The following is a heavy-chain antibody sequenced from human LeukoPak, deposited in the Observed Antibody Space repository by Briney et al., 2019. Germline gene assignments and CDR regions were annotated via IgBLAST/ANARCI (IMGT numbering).Heavy chain of an antibody. Sequence: SETLSLTCTVSGGSISSYYWSWIRQPAGKGLEWIGRIYTSGSTNYNPSLKSRVTISVDTSKNQFSLKLSSVTAADTAVYYCARNGIYGSGSYYRYYYYYMDVWGKGTTVTISS. J-gene: IGHJ6*03. V-gene: IGHV4-4*07. CDR2: IYTSGST. CDR1: GGSISSYY. CDR3: ARNGIYGSGSYYRYYYYYMDV. D-gene: IGHD3-10*01.